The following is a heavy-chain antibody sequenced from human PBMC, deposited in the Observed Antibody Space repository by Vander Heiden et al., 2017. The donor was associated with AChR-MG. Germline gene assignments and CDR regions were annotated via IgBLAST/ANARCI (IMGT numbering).Heavy chain of an antibody. Sequence: QLQLQESGSGLVKPSQTLSLTCAVSGGSISSGGYSWSWIRQPPGKGREWIGYIYHSGSTYYNPSLKSRVTISVDRSKNQFSLKLSSVTAADTAVYYCASSGDLNYYYYYMDVWGKGTTVTVSS. J-gene: IGHJ6*03. CDR3: ASSGDLNYYYYYMDV. V-gene: IGHV4-30-2*01. CDR2: IYHSGST. CDR1: GGSISSGGYS. D-gene: IGHD3-10*01.